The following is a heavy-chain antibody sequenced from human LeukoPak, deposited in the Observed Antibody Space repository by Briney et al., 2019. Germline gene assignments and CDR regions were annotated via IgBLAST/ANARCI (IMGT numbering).Heavy chain of an antibody. J-gene: IGHJ4*02. CDR2: IYTSGST. CDR1: GGSISSYY. CDR3: ARVYAGSGWTYYFDY. V-gene: IGHV4-4*07. D-gene: IGHD6-19*01. Sequence: SETLSLTCTVSGGSISSYYWSWIRQPAGKGLEWIGRIYTSGSTNYNPSLKSRVTMSVDTSKNQFSLRLSSVTAADTAVYYCARVYAGSGWTYYFDYWGQGTLVTVSS.